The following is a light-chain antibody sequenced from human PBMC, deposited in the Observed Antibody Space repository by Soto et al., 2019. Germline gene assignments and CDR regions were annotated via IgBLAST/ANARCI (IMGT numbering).Light chain of an antibody. J-gene: IGLJ2*01. CDR3: SSYTSRSTVV. CDR1: SSDVGGYNY. V-gene: IGLV2-14*01. Sequence: QSALTQPASVSGSPGQSITISCTGTSSDVGGYNYVSWYQQHPGKAPKLMIYDVSNRPSGVSNRFSGSKSGNTASLTISGLQAEDEGDYYCSSYTSRSTVVFGGGTKVTVL. CDR2: DVS.